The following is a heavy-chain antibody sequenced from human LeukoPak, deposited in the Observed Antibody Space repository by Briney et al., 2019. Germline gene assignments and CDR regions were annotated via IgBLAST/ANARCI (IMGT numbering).Heavy chain of an antibody. CDR3: ARLRVVPAARFDP. Sequence: PSETLSLTCAVSGYSISSGYYWGWIRQPPGKGLEWIGSIYHSGSTYYNPSLKSRVTISVDTSKNQFSLKLSSVTAADAAMYYCARLRVVPAARFDPWGQGTLVTVSS. CDR1: GYSISSGYY. V-gene: IGHV4-38-2*01. CDR2: IYHSGST. D-gene: IGHD2-2*01. J-gene: IGHJ5*02.